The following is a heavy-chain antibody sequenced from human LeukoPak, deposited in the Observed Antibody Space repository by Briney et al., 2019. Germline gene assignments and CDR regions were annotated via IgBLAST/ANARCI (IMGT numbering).Heavy chain of an antibody. CDR3: ARAGRIAAAGTVFWARNWFDP. J-gene: IGHJ5*02. CDR1: GYTFTSYT. V-gene: IGHV7-4-1*02. CDR2: INTNTGKP. Sequence: ASVKVSCKASGYTFTSYTMNWVRQAPGQGLEWMGWINTNTGKPTYAQGFTGRFVFSLDTSVSTAYLQISSLKAEDTAVYYCARAGRIAAAGTVFWARNWFDPWGQGTLVTVSS. D-gene: IGHD6-13*01.